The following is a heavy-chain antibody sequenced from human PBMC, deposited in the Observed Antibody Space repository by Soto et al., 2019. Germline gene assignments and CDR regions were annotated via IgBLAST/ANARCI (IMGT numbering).Heavy chain of an antibody. Sequence: PGGSLRLSCAVSGFTFGDFAMNWVRQAPGKGLEWVGRIKSKTDGGTTDYAAPVKGRFTISRDDSKNTLYLQMNSLKTEDTAVYYCTTGFTRLAAFDIWGQGTMVTVSS. J-gene: IGHJ3*02. CDR1: GFTFGDFA. D-gene: IGHD6-6*01. CDR3: TTGFTRLAAFDI. CDR2: IKSKTDGGTT. V-gene: IGHV3-15*07.